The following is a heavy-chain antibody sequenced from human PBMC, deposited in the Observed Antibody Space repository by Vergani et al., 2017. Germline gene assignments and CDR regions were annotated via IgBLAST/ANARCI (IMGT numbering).Heavy chain of an antibody. CDR2: ISSSSSYI. V-gene: IGHV3-21*01. Sequence: EVQLVESGGGLVKPGGSLRLSCAASGFTFSSYSMNWVRQAPGKGLEWVSSISSSSSYIYYADSVKGRFTISRDNAKNSLYLQMNSLRAEVTAVYYCARDSAPITIFGVVTHGDVDYWGQGTLVTVSS. CDR3: ARDSAPITIFGVVTHGDVDY. CDR1: GFTFSSYS. J-gene: IGHJ4*02. D-gene: IGHD3-3*01.